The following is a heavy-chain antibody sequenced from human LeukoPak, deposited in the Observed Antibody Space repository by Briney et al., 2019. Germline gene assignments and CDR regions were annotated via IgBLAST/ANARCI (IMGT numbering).Heavy chain of an antibody. CDR2: INHSGST. D-gene: IGHD1-26*01. J-gene: IGHJ4*02. CDR3: ARVVGREVDY. CDR1: GGSISSGDYY. Sequence: SETLSLTCTVSGGSISSGDYYWSWIRQPPGKGLEWIGEINHSGSTNYNPSLKSRVTISVDTSKNQFSLKLSSVTAADTAVYYCARVVGREVDYWGQGTLVTVSS. V-gene: IGHV4-39*07.